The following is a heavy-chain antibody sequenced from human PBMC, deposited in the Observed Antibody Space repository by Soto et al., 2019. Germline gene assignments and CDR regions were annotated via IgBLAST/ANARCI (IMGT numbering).Heavy chain of an antibody. J-gene: IGHJ6*02. CDR2: IKYNGST. V-gene: IGHV4-39*01. CDR1: SGSMSSSLNH. Sequence: SETPSLTCIVSSGSMSSSLNHSGWIRQPPGKGQEWIGNIKYNGSTYYNQSLQSQLPISDVTSYKQFSLTWSSVTAADTAVYYCAILAVYCSGTSCYGHYAMVVWRQGTTVTVS. D-gene: IGHD2-2*01. CDR3: AILAVYCSGTSCYGHYAMVV.